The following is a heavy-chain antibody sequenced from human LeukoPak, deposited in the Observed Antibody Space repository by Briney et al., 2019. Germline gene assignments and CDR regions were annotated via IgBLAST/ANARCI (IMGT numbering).Heavy chain of an antibody. CDR3: ASYGSGTTYYYYGMDV. Sequence: PGGSLRLPCAASGFTFSSYSMNWVRQAPGKGLEWVSSISSSSSYIYYADSVKGRFTISRDNAKNSLYLQMNSLRAEDTAVYYCASYGSGTTYYYYGMDVWGQGTTVTVSS. J-gene: IGHJ6*02. CDR2: ISSSSSYI. CDR1: GFTFSSYS. V-gene: IGHV3-21*01. D-gene: IGHD3-10*01.